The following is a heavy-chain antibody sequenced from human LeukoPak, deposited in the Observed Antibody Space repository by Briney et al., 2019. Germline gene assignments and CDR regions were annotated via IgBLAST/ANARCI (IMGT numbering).Heavy chain of an antibody. CDR3: AKANRFVGVVVYFDY. Sequence: GGSLRLSCAAPGFTFSSYGMSWVRQAPGKGLEWVSGISGSGGSTYYADSVKGRFTISRDNSKNTLYLQMTSLRAEDTAVYYCAKANRFVGVVVYFDYWGQGTLVTVSS. CDR2: ISGSGGST. J-gene: IGHJ4*02. D-gene: IGHD3-3*01. CDR1: GFTFSSYG. V-gene: IGHV3-23*01.